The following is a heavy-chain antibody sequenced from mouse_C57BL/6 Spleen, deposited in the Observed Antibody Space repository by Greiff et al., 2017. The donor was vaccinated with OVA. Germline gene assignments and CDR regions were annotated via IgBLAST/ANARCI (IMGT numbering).Heavy chain of an antibody. V-gene: IGHV1-64*01. CDR3: IDSAGAYFDY. Sequence: QVQLQQPGAELVKPGASVKLSCKASGYTFTSYWMHWVKQRPGQGLEWIGMIHPNSGSTNYNEKFKSKATLTVDKSSSTAYMQLSSLTSEDAAVYYCIDSAGAYFDYWGQGTTLTVSS. CDR1: GYTFTSYW. CDR2: IHPNSGST. J-gene: IGHJ2*01. D-gene: IGHD3-2*02.